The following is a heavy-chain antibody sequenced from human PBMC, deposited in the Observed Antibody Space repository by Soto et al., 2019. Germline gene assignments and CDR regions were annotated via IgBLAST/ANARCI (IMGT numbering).Heavy chain of an antibody. D-gene: IGHD1-26*01. CDR1: RFTFSSYG. CDR3: AKGAPLGSTWVNWFDP. V-gene: IGHV3-23*01. CDR2: LSGSGRST. J-gene: IGHJ5*02. Sequence: EVQLLESGGGLVQHGGSLRLSCAASRFTFSSYGMSWVRQAPGKGLEWASTLSGSGRSTYYPDSVKGRLTISRDNSKDTMCLQTVSLRVENTAVYYCAKGAPLGSTWVNWFDPWGQGTLVSVFS.